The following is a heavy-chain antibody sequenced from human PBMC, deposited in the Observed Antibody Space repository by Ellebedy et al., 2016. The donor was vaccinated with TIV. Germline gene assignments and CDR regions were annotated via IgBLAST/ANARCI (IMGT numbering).Heavy chain of an antibody. CDR3: TRGVVVTTSYSQY. V-gene: IGHV3-21*01. D-gene: IGHD2-21*02. Sequence: GGSLRLSCAASGFTFSNYNMNWVRQAPGKGLEWVSSISSSSTYIYYADSVRGRFTISRDNAKNTLYLHMNSLRAEDTALYYCTRGVVVTTSYSQYWGQGTLVTVSS. CDR2: ISSSSTYI. J-gene: IGHJ1*01. CDR1: GFTFSNYN.